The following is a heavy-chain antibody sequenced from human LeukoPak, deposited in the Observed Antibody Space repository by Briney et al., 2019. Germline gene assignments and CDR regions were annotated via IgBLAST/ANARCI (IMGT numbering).Heavy chain of an antibody. Sequence: SETLSLTCTVSGGSISSYYWSWIRQPPGKGLEWIGYIYYSGSTNYNPSLKSRVTISVDTSKNQFSLKLSSVTAADTAVYYCARVTGTVWGTFDYWGQGTLVTVSS. J-gene: IGHJ4*02. CDR1: GGSISSYY. CDR3: ARVTGTVWGTFDY. CDR2: IYYSGST. V-gene: IGHV4-59*01. D-gene: IGHD2-8*02.